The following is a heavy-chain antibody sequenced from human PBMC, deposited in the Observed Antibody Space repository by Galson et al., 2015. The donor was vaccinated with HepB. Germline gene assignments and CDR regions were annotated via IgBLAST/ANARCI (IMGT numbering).Heavy chain of an antibody. D-gene: IGHD6-13*01. CDR2: IKQDGSEK. CDR3: VRVGSSWYSYLDS. CDR1: GFTFSTYW. J-gene: IGHJ4*02. Sequence: SLRLSCAASGFTFSTYWMTWVRQAPGKGLEWVANIKQDGSEKNYVDSVKGRFTISRDKAKNSLFLQMNSLRAEDTAVYYCVRVGSSWYSYLDSWGQGTLVTVSS. V-gene: IGHV3-7*03.